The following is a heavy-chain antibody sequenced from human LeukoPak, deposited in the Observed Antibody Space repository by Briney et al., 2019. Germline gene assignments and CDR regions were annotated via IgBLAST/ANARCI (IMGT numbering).Heavy chain of an antibody. J-gene: IGHJ4*02. CDR2: VFTSGRT. V-gene: IGHV4-4*07. CDR1: GASISSYSC. D-gene: IGHD3-9*01. CDR3: ARFHISTGSFDF. Sequence: SETLSLTCAVSGASISSYSCWSWIRQPAGKGLEWIGRVFTSGRTDYNPSLKSRVTISVDSSKNQFSLNLSSVTAADTAVYYCARFHISTGSFDFWGQGTLVTVSS.